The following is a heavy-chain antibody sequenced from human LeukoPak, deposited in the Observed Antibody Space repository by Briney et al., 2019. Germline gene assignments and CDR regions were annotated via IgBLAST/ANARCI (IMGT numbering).Heavy chain of an antibody. Sequence: ASVKVSCKASGYTFTGYYMHWVRQAPGQGLEWMGWINPNSGGTNHAQKFQGRVTMTRDTSISTAYMELSRLRSDDTAVYYCARASEIVVVPAANDYWGQGTLVTVSS. D-gene: IGHD2-2*01. CDR1: GYTFTGYY. J-gene: IGHJ4*02. CDR3: ARASEIVVVPAANDY. CDR2: INPNSGGT. V-gene: IGHV1-2*02.